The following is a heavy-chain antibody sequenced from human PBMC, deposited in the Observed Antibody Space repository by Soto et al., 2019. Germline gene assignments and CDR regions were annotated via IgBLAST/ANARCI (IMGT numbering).Heavy chain of an antibody. J-gene: IGHJ1*01. CDR2: INAGNGNT. CDR3: ARATIAAAGTFQH. D-gene: IGHD6-13*01. CDR1: GYTFTSYA. V-gene: IGHV1-3*05. Sequence: QVQLVQSGAEEKKPGASVKVSCKASGYTFTSYAMHWVRQAPGQRLELMGWINAGNGNTKYSQKFQGRVTITRDTSASTAYMELSSLRSEDTAVYYCARATIAAAGTFQHWGQGILVTVSS.